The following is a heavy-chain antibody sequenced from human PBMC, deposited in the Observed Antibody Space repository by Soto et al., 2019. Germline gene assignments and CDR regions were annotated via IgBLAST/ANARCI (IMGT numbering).Heavy chain of an antibody. CDR1: GGTFSSYA. CDR3: ASERRVRGVKRGGFDY. J-gene: IGHJ4*02. D-gene: IGHD3-10*01. Sequence: QVQLVQSGAEVKKPGSSVKVSCKASGGTFSSYAIIWVRQAPGQGLECMGGIIPIFGTANYAQKFQGRVTITADKSTSTAYMELSNLRPEDTAVYYCASERRVRGVKRGGFDYWGQGTMVTVSS. CDR2: IIPIFGTA. V-gene: IGHV1-69*06.